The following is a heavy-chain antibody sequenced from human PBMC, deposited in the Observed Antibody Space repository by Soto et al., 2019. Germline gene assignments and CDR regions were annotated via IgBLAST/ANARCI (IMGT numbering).Heavy chain of an antibody. J-gene: IGHJ5*02. Sequence: GASVKVSCKASGGTFSSYAISWVRQAPGQGLEWMGGIIPIFGTANYAQKFQGRVTITADESTSTAYMELSSLRSEDTAVYYCARGLWSGTTNWFDPWGQGTLVTVPQ. D-gene: IGHD3-3*01. CDR3: ARGLWSGTTNWFDP. CDR2: IIPIFGTA. CDR1: GGTFSSYA. V-gene: IGHV1-69*13.